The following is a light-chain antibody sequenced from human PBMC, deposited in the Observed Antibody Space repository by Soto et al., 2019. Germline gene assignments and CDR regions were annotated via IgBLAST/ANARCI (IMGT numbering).Light chain of an antibody. CDR1: QSVRSN. J-gene: IGKJ1*01. Sequence: EIVMTQSPATLSGSPGERATLSCRASQSVRSNLAWYQQKRGQAPRLLIYGASSRATGIPDRFSGSGSGADFTLTISRLEPEDCAVYYCQQYGSSPWTFGQGTTVEIK. CDR3: QQYGSSPWT. CDR2: GAS. V-gene: IGKV3-20*01.